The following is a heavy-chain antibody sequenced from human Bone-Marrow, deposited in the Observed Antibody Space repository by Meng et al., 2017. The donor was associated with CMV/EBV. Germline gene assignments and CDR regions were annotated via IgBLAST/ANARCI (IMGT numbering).Heavy chain of an antibody. Sequence: SGPTLVKPTQTLTLTCTFSGFSLSTSGVGVGWIRQPPGKALEWLALIYWNDDKRYSPSLKSRLTIIKDTSKNQVVLTMTNMDPVDTATYYCAHRPTGYSSSWYGGYYYYYYGMDVWGQGTTVTVSS. J-gene: IGHJ6*02. CDR3: AHRPTGYSSSWYGGYYYYYYGMDV. D-gene: IGHD6-13*01. CDR1: GFSLSTSGVG. V-gene: IGHV2-5*01. CDR2: IYWNDDK.